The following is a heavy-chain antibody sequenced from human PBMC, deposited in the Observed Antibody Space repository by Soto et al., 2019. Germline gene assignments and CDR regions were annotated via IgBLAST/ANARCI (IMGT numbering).Heavy chain of an antibody. CDR2: IYDGGTT. CDR1: GGSINNVNYC. D-gene: IGHD7-27*01. CDR3: ARGPSGDKVDY. V-gene: IGHV4-30-4*01. Sequence: QVQLQESGPGLVKPSQTLSLTCTVSGGSINNVNYCWSWIRQPPEKGLEWIGHIYDGGTTYNNPSLASLVTQSVDTSNNRFSLKPSSVTAAETAVYYSARGPSGDKVDYWGQGTLVTVSS. J-gene: IGHJ4*02.